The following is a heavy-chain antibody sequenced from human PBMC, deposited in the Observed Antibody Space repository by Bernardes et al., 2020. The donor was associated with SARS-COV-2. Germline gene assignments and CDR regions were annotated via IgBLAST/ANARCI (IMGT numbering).Heavy chain of an antibody. CDR1: GFTFSDAW. V-gene: IGHV3-74*01. J-gene: IGHJ4*02. CDR3: ARDGGYGRLDY. Sequence: GSLRLSCAASGFTFSDAWVHWVRQAPGQGLFWVSLISSDGSRSTYADSVKGRFTISRDNAKNTLYLQMDSLRAEDTAVYYCARDGGYGRLDYWGQGTVVTVSS. CDR2: ISSDGSRS. D-gene: IGHD3-16*01.